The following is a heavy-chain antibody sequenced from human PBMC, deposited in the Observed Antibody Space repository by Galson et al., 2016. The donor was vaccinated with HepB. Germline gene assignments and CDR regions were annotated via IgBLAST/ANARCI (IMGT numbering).Heavy chain of an antibody. Sequence: SETLSLTCAVSGGSISSSNWWSWVRQPPGKGLEWIGEIYHSGSTNYNPSLKSRVTISVDKSKNQFSLKLSSMTAADTAVYYCARTNYDYVWGSYRPFDYWGQGTLVTVSS. CDR2: IYHSGST. D-gene: IGHD3-16*02. J-gene: IGHJ4*02. V-gene: IGHV4-4*02. CDR1: GGSISSSNW. CDR3: ARTNYDYVWGSYRPFDY.